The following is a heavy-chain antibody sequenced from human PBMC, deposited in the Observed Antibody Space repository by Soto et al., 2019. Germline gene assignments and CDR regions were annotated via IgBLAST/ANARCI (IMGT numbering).Heavy chain of an antibody. Sequence: ASVKVSFKASGGTFSSYASSWVRQAPGQGLEWMGGIIPIFGTANYAQKFQGRVTITADESTSTAYMELSSLRSEDTAVYYCARPSKKYSSGPGGFDYWGQGTLVTVSS. D-gene: IGHD6-19*01. CDR3: ARPSKKYSSGPGGFDY. CDR2: IIPIFGTA. CDR1: GGTFSSYA. J-gene: IGHJ4*02. V-gene: IGHV1-69*13.